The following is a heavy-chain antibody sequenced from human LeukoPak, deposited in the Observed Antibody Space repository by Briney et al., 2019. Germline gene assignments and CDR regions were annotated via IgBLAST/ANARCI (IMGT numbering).Heavy chain of an antibody. J-gene: IGHJ4*02. V-gene: IGHV4-4*07. CDR1: GAAISDYF. D-gene: IGHD1-7*01. Sequence: SETLSLTCTVSGAAISDYFWSWIRQPAGKDLEWIGRISTTGSTYNPSLQSRVRMSVDSSKTHFSLRLSSVTAADTAVYYCARSPSTIGWNWGYYFDFWGQGHLVTVSS. CDR2: ISTTGST. CDR3: ARSPSTIGWNWGYYFDF.